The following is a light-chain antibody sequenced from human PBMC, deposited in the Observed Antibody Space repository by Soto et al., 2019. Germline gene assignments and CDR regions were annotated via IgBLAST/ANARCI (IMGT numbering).Light chain of an antibody. Sequence: EIVLTQSPGTLSLSPGERATLSCRASQSVRDRYLAWYQQKPGQAPSLLIYDTSTRATGVPDRFSGSGSGKYFALTISRVEPEDFAIYFCQQYGSSPGTFGQGTKVEI. CDR2: DTS. CDR3: QQYGSSPGT. V-gene: IGKV3-20*01. CDR1: QSVRDRY. J-gene: IGKJ1*01.